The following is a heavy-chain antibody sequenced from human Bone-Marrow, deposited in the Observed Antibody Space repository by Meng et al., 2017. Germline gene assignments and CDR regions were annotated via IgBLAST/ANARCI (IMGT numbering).Heavy chain of an antibody. Sequence: EVQLVESGGGLVQPGESLRLSCEASGFTFISFWMHWVRQAPGKGLEWVANINGDGRTTNYAASVKGRFTIARYNAKNTLYLQMNSLRVEDTAVYYGARVNWYFDLWGRGTLVTVSS. V-gene: IGHV3-74*01. CDR3: ARVNWYFDL. CDR1: GFTFISFW. J-gene: IGHJ2*01. CDR2: INGDGRTT.